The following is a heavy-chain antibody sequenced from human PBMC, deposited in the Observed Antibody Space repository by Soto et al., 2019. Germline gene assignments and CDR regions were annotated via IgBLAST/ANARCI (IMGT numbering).Heavy chain of an antibody. CDR1: GYTFTGYY. CDR3: AREFSAVGTGTTNY. V-gene: IGHV1-2*02. CDR2: INPNSGGT. D-gene: IGHD1-7*01. Sequence: EASVKVSCKASGYTFTGYYMHWVRQAPGRGLEWMGWINPNSGGTNYAQKFQGRVTMTRDTSISTAYMELSRLRSDDTAVYYCAREFSAVGTGTTNYWGQGTLVTVSS. J-gene: IGHJ4*02.